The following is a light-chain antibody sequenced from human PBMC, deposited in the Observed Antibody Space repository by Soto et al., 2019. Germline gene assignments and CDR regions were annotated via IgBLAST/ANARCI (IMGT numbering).Light chain of an antibody. J-gene: IGKJ1*01. V-gene: IGKV3-15*01. CDR3: QKYNQWPWT. Sequence: EIVMTQSPASLSVTPGERATLSCRASQSVSSNLAWYQQKPGQAPRLLLYEASIRATGIPARFSGDGSGTEFTLTISSLQSEDFGIYYCQKYNQWPWTFGPGTKV. CDR1: QSVSSN. CDR2: EAS.